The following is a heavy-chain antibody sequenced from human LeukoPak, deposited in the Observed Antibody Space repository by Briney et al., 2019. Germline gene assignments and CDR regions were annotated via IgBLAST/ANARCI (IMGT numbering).Heavy chain of an antibody. Sequence: ASVKVSCKASGYTFTSYYMHWVRQAPGQGLEWMEIINPSGGSTSYAQKFQGRVTMTRDTSTSTVYMELSSLRSEDTAVYYCARSLVLRYFDWLPGYWGQGTLVTVSS. CDR3: ARSLVLRYFDWLPGY. V-gene: IGHV1-46*01. CDR2: INPSGGST. D-gene: IGHD3-9*01. CDR1: GYTFTSYY. J-gene: IGHJ4*02.